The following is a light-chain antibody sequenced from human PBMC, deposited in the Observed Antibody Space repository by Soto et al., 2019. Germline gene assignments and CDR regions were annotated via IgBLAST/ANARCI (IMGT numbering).Light chain of an antibody. Sequence: EIVLTQSPGTLSLSPGERVTLSCRASQSVRNTYFAWFQQKPGRAPRLLIYDASSRATGIPDRFSGSGSGTDFTLTISRLEPEDFAVYYCQQYGGSYPWTFGQGTKVDVK. CDR1: QSVRNTY. CDR3: QQYGGSYPWT. V-gene: IGKV3-20*01. CDR2: DAS. J-gene: IGKJ1*01.